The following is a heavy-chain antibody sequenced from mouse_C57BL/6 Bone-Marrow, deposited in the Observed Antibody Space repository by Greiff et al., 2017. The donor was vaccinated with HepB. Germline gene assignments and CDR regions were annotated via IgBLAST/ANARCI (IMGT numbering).Heavy chain of an antibody. CDR3: AKNWGYYGNYGFAY. D-gene: IGHD2-1*01. CDR1: GFSLTSYG. CDR2: IWRGGST. Sequence: VQLKESGPGLVQPSQSLSITCTVSGFSLTSYGVHWVRQSPGKGLEWLGVIWRGGSTDYNAAFMSRLSITKDNSKSQVFFKMNSLQADDTAIYYSAKNWGYYGNYGFAYWGQGTLVTVSA. V-gene: IGHV2-5*01. J-gene: IGHJ3*01.